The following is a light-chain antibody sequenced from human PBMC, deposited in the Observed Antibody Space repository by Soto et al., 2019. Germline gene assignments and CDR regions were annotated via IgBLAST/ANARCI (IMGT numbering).Light chain of an antibody. Sequence: DIQVTQSPSSLSASVGDRVTITCRASQSISSFLIWYQQKAGKARKVLVYAPSSLQSGVPSRFRGSGPGTEFTLTITRLQPEDFATYYCQRSYIVAYAFGQGTKLEIK. CDR3: QRSYIVAYA. V-gene: IGKV1-39*01. CDR1: QSISSF. CDR2: APS. J-gene: IGKJ2*01.